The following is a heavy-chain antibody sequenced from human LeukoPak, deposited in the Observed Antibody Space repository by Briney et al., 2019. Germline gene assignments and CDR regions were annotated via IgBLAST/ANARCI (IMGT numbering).Heavy chain of an antibody. CDR3: AALYGDYGAFDI. V-gene: IGHV3-30*03. J-gene: IGHJ3*02. CDR1: GFTFRSYG. Sequence: GGSLRLFCAASGFTFRSYGMHGVPQAPGKGLECVAVISYDGCNKYCADSVKGRFPISRDNSKNTVYLQMNSLRAEDTAVHYCAALYGDYGAFDIWGQGTRVSVSS. CDR2: ISYDGCNK. D-gene: IGHD4-17*01.